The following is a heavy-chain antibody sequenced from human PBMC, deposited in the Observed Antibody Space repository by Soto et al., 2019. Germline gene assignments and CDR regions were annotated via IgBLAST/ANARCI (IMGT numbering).Heavy chain of an antibody. CDR1: GFPFSYYG. CDR3: ARDADTTGHYSHFDL. D-gene: IGHD3-9*01. J-gene: IGHJ4*02. Sequence: QVQLVESGGGVVQPGGSLRLSCAASGFPFSYYGFHWVRQAPGKGLEWVAVLHTGGNEKYYVDSVKGRFTVSRDDSRKMVYLEMSCPGAEDTAEYFCARDADTTGHYSHFDLWGRGALVAVS. V-gene: IGHV3-33*08. CDR2: LHTGGNEK.